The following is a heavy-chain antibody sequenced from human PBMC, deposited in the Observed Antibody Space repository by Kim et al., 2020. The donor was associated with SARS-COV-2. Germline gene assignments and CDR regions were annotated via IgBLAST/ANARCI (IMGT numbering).Heavy chain of an antibody. J-gene: IGHJ4*02. CDR2: INHSGST. V-gene: IGHV4-34*01. Sequence: SETLSLTCAVYGGSFSGYYWSWIRQPPGKGLEWIGEINHSGSTNYNPSLKSRVTISVDTSKNQFTLKLSSVTAADTAVYYCARGRYTLDYLSQGNLVNDS. CDR1: GGSFSGYY. D-gene: IGHD1-20*01. CDR3: ARGRYTLDY.